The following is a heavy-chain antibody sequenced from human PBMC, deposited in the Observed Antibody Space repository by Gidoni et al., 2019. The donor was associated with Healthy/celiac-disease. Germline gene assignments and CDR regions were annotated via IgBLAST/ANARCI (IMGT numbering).Heavy chain of an antibody. CDR2: IDPSGST. V-gene: IGHV4-30-2*01. J-gene: IGHJ6*03. D-gene: IGHD2-2*01. CDR3: ARVKGLYCSSTSCYHYYMDV. Sequence: QLPLQESGAGLVKPAQTLSLTCAVSGGSISSGGSSWSWIRPPPGKGLEWIGYIDPSGSTYTDPSLKIRGTISVDRSKNQFSRKLSSVTAADTAVYYCARVKGLYCSSTSCYHYYMDVWGKGTTVTVSS. CDR1: GGSISSGGSS.